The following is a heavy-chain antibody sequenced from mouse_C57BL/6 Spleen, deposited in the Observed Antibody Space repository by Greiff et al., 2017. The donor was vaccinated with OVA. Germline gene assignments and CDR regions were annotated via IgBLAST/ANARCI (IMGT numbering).Heavy chain of an antibody. CDR2: LYPGDGDT. Sequence: VQLQQSGPELVKPGASVKISCKASGYAFSSSWMNWVKQRPGKGLEWIGRLYPGDGDTNYNGQFKGKATLTADKSSSTAYMQLSSLTSEDSAVYFCARNYGRSYGFAYGGQGTLVTVSA. D-gene: IGHD1-1*01. J-gene: IGHJ3*01. CDR1: GYAFSSSW. V-gene: IGHV1-82*01. CDR3: ARNYGRSYGFAY.